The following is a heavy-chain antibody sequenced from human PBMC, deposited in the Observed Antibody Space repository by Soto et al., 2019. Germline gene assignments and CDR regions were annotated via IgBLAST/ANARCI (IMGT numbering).Heavy chain of an antibody. CDR2: IYYSGST. V-gene: IGHV4-39*02. CDR1: GCCISSSSYY. J-gene: IGHJ5*02. Sequence: SETVSLTCTVSGCCISSSSYYWGWIRQPPGKGLEWIGSIYYSGSTYYNPSLKSRVTISVDTSKNHFSLKLSSVTAADTAVYYCATQEVGGSYVYTFDPWGQGTLVTVSS. CDR3: ATQEVGGSYVYTFDP. D-gene: IGHD1-26*01.